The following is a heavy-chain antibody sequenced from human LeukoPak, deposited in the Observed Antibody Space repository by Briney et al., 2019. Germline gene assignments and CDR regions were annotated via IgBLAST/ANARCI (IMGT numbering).Heavy chain of an antibody. CDR2: IHPEGNEK. V-gene: IGHV3-7*04. CDR3: PRGDASSGDH. J-gene: IGHJ4*02. Sequence: GGSLSLSCAVSGFSFTNFWTSWVRQAPGRGPEWVANIHPEGNEKYHVESVKGRSTISRDNTKDLLSLQMNGLRLEDTAVSYCPRGDASSGDHWGQGTLVTVSS. CDR1: GFSFTNFW.